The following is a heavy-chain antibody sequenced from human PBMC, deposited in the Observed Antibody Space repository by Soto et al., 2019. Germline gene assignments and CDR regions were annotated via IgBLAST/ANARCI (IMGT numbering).Heavy chain of an antibody. CDR1: GFTFSSYA. D-gene: IGHD3-9*01. V-gene: IGHV3-23*01. Sequence: GGSLRLSCAASGFTFSSYAMSWVRQAPGKGLEWVSAISGSGGSTYYADSVKGRFTISRDNSKNTLYLQMNSLRAEDTAVYYCANHYDILTGYYIGSDYWGQGTLVTVSS. CDR3: ANHYDILTGYYIGSDY. J-gene: IGHJ4*02. CDR2: ISGSGGST.